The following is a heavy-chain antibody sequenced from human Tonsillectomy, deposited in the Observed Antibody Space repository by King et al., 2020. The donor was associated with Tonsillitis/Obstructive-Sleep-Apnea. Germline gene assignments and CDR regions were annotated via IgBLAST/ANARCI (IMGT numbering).Heavy chain of an antibody. V-gene: IGHV3-64*01. D-gene: IGHD1-26*01. CDR3: ARGLGSYPDY. CDR1: GFTFSSYA. CDR2: ISSNGGST. Sequence: VQLVESGGGLVQPGGSLRLSCAASGFTFSSYAMHWVRQAPGKGLEYVSAISSNGGSTYYANSVKGRFTISRDNSKKTLYLQMGSLRAEDMAVYYCARGLGSYPDYWGQGTLVTVSS. J-gene: IGHJ4*02.